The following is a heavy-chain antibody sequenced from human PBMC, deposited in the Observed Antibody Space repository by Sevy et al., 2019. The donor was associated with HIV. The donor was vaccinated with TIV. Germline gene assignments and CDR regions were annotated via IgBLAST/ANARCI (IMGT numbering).Heavy chain of an antibody. J-gene: IGHJ4*02. D-gene: IGHD2-2*01. Sequence: GGSLRLSCAASGFTFSSFAMHWVRQAPGKGLEWVAVISYDGSSKYYPDSVKGRFTISRDNAKNTLYLQMNGLRPEDTAVYFCAILGVDCVSTNCYGMRSLSFDFWGQGTLVTVSS. V-gene: IGHV3-30-3*01. CDR3: AILGVDCVSTNCYGMRSLSFDF. CDR1: GFTFSSFA. CDR2: ISYDGSSK.